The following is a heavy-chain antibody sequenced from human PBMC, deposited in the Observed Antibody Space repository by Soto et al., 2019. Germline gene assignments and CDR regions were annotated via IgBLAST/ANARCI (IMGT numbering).Heavy chain of an antibody. CDR3: ASLGLRLGELSLDY. D-gene: IGHD3-16*02. CDR1: GGTFSSYA. V-gene: IGHV1-69*13. CDR2: TIPIFGTA. J-gene: IGHJ4*02. Sequence: SVKVSCKASGGTFSSYAISWVRQAPGQGLEWMGGTIPIFGTANYAQKFQGRVTITADESTSTAYMELSSLRSEDTAVYHCASLGLRLGELSLDYWGQGTLVTVSS.